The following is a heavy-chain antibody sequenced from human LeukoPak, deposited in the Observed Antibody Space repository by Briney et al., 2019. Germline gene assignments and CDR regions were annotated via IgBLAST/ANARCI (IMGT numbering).Heavy chain of an antibody. CDR1: DFTFSSYW. V-gene: IGHV3-74*01. CDR3: AREGGSFLRYFDS. CDR2: ISGDESST. Sequence: SGGSLSLSCAASDFTFSSYWMHWVRQAPGEGLVWVSRISGDESSTNYADSVKGRFTISRDNARNTLFLQMNSLRAEDTAVYYCAREGGSFLRYFDSWGQGTLVTVSS. J-gene: IGHJ4*02. D-gene: IGHD1-26*01.